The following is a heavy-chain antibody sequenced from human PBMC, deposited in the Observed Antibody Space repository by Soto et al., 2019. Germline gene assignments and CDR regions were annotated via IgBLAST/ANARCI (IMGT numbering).Heavy chain of an antibody. CDR1: GFTFSSYG. CDR2: IWYDGSNK. V-gene: IGHV3-33*01. CDR3: ARGWQQLAYGMDV. D-gene: IGHD6-13*01. J-gene: IGHJ6*02. Sequence: LRLSCAASGFTFSSYGMHWVRQAPGKGLEWVAVIWYDGSNKYYADSVKGRFTISRDNSKNTLYLQMNSLRAEDTAVYYCARGWQQLAYGMDVWGQGTTVTSP.